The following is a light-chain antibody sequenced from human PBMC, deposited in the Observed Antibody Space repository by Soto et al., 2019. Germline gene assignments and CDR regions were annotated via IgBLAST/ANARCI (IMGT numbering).Light chain of an antibody. CDR1: QSINNW. CDR2: DAS. J-gene: IGKJ4*01. V-gene: IGKV1-5*01. Sequence: DIQMTQSPSTRAASVGDRVTITCRASQSINNWLAWYQQKPGKAPKFLIYDASNLESGVPSRFSGSASGTEFTLTISSLQPDDFATYYCQQYDNYPLTFGGGTKVDI. CDR3: QQYDNYPLT.